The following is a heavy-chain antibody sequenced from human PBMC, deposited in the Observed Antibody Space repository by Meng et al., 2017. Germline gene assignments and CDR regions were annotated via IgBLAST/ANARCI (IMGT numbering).Heavy chain of an antibody. CDR1: GFTFNNYW. D-gene: IGHD1-1*01. Sequence: EVQLGESGVGLVQPGGPLRLSCAASGFTFNNYWMHWVRQVPGKGLVWVSRISGDGSITNYADSVKGRFTISRDNAKNTLYLQMNSLRPEDTAVYYCLDEAPRSDYWGQGSLVTVSS. V-gene: IGHV3-74*01. J-gene: IGHJ4*02. CDR3: LDEAPRSDY. CDR2: ISGDGSIT.